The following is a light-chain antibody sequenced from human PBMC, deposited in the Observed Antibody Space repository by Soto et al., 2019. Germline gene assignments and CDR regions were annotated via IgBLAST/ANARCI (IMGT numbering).Light chain of an antibody. CDR1: QGISSY. V-gene: IGKV1-8*01. CDR3: QQYYSYPLLT. Sequence: AIRTTQSPSSFSASTGDRVTITCRASQGISSYLAWYQQKPGKAPKLLIYAASTLQSGVPSRFSGSGSGTDFTLTISCLQSEDFATYYCQQYYSYPLLTFGGGTKVEIK. CDR2: AAS. J-gene: IGKJ4*01.